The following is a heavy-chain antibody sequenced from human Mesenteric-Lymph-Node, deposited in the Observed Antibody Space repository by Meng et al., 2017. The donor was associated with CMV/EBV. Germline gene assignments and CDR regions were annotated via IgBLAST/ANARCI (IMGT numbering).Heavy chain of an antibody. CDR1: GGSFSGYY. CDR2: INHSGST. CDR3: ASNTIFGVPNYYGMDV. D-gene: IGHD3-3*01. Sequence: SETLSPTCAVYGGSFSGYYWSWIRQPPGKGLGWIGEINHSGSTNYNPSLKSRVTISVDTSKNQFSLKLSSVTAADTAVYYCASNTIFGVPNYYGMDVWGQGTTVTVSS. V-gene: IGHV4-34*01. J-gene: IGHJ6*02.